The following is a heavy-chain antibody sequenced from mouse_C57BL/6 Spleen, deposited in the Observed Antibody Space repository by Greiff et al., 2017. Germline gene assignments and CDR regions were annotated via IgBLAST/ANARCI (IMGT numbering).Heavy chain of an antibody. CDR1: GFTFTDYY. D-gene: IGHD1-1*01. CDR3: ARSPEDYGSSYAGFAY. J-gene: IGHJ3*01. Sequence: EVHLVESGGGLVQPGGSLSLSCAASGFTFTDYYMSWVRQPPGKALEWLGFIRNKANGYTTEYSASVKGRFTISRDNSQRSLYLQMNAQRAEDSATYYGARSPEDYGSSYAGFAYWGQGTLVTVSA. CDR2: IRNKANGYTT. V-gene: IGHV7-3*01.